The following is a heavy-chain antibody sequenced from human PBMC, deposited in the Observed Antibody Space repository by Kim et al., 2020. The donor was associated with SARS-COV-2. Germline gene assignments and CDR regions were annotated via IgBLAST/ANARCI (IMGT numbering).Heavy chain of an antibody. CDR3: ARVPVGSSSWYYFDY. V-gene: IGHV3-11*05. J-gene: IGHJ4*02. Sequence: CVKGRFTISRGNAKNSLYLQMNSLRAEDTAVYYCARVPVGSSSWYYFDYWGQGTLVTVSS. D-gene: IGHD6-13*01.